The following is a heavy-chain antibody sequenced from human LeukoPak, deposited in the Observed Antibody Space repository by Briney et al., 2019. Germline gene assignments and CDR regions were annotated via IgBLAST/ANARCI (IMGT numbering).Heavy chain of an antibody. Sequence: ASVKVSCKASGGTFSSYAISWVRQAPGQGLEWMGGIIPIFGTANYAQKFQGRVTITADKSTSTAYMELSSLRSEDTAVYCCSLHRHREYYDILTGYYDLDYWGQGTLVTVSS. V-gene: IGHV1-69*06. CDR3: SLHRHREYYDILTGYYDLDY. CDR1: GGTFSSYA. J-gene: IGHJ4*02. D-gene: IGHD3-9*01. CDR2: IIPIFGTA.